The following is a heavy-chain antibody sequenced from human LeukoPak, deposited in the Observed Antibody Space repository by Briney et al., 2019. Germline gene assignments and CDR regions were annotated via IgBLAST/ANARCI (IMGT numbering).Heavy chain of an antibody. Sequence: SETLSLTCAVYGGSFSGYYWSWIRQPPGKGLEWIGEINHSGSTNYNPSLKSRVTISVDTSKNQFSLKLSSVTAADTAVYYCARGSDSSSWSYGMDVWAKGPRSPSP. CDR1: GGSFSGYY. CDR2: INHSGST. CDR3: ARGSDSSSWSYGMDV. D-gene: IGHD6-13*01. V-gene: IGHV4-34*01. J-gene: IGHJ6*02.